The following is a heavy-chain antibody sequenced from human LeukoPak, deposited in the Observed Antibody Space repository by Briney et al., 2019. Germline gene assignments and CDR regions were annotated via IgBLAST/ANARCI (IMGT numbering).Heavy chain of an antibody. J-gene: IGHJ4*02. V-gene: IGHV3-9*01. D-gene: IGHD1-7*01. CDR3: AKSLNWNYIVGTFDY. CDR2: ISWNSGSI. Sequence: LTGGSLRLSCAASGFTFDDYAMHWVRQAPGKGLEWVSGISWNSGSIGYADSVEGRFTISRDNAKNSLYLQMNSLRAEDTALYYCAKSLNWNYIVGTFDYWGQGTLVTVSS. CDR1: GFTFDDYA.